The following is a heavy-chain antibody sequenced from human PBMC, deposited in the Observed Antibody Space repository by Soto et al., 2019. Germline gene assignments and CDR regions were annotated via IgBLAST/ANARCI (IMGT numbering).Heavy chain of an antibody. D-gene: IGHD3-3*01. Sequence: QVQLVQSGAEVKKPGASVKVSCKASGYTFTSYDINWVRQATGQGIEGMGWMNPNSGNTGYAQKFQGRVTMNRNTSISTAYMELSSLRSEDTAVYYCARVPIGSGYYPMFYYYYYMDVWCKGTTVTVSS. J-gene: IGHJ6*03. V-gene: IGHV1-8*01. CDR2: MNPNSGNT. CDR1: GYTFTSYD. CDR3: ARVPIGSGYYPMFYYYYYMDV.